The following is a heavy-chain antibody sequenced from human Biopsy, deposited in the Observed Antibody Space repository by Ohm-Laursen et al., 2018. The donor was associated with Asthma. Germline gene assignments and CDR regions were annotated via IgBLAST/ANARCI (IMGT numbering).Heavy chain of an antibody. D-gene: IGHD4-17*01. V-gene: IGHV1-24*01. CDR3: ASDYPKDYVRYNFQF. Sequence: ASVKVSCKISGYSLTDLSIHWVRQAPGQGLEWMGGHDHEEGGTVNARRFQGRVTMTEDTSTDTAYMELSSLSSDEPAVYYCASDYPKDYVRYNFQFWGQGTLVTVSS. CDR2: HDHEEGGT. J-gene: IGHJ4*02. CDR1: GYSLTDLS.